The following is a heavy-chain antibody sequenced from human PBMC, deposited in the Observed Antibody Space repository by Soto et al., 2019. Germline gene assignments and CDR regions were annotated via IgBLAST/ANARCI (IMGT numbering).Heavy chain of an antibody. CDR3: ARSRPVAGFYFDY. D-gene: IGHD6-19*01. CDR1: GGSISSYY. J-gene: IGHJ4*02. Sequence: SETLSLTCTVSGGSISSYYWSWIRQPPGKGLEWIGYIYYSGSTNYNPSLKSRVTISVDTSKNQFSLKLSSVTAADTAVYYCARSRPVAGFYFDYWGQGTLVTVSS. V-gene: IGHV4-59*01. CDR2: IYYSGST.